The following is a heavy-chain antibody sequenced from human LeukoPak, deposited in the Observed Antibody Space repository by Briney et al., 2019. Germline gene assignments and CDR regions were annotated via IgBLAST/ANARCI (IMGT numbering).Heavy chain of an antibody. D-gene: IGHD4-17*01. V-gene: IGHV3-7*01. CDR2: IEQDGSEK. J-gene: IGHJ4*02. CDR1: GFTFSSYW. Sequence: PGGSLRLSCAASGFTFSSYWLSWVRQAPGKGLEWVANIEQDGSEKYYVDSVKGRFTISRDNAKNSLYLQMNSLRAEDTAVYYCARVFYGDYELDYWGQGTLVTVSS. CDR3: ARVFYGDYELDY.